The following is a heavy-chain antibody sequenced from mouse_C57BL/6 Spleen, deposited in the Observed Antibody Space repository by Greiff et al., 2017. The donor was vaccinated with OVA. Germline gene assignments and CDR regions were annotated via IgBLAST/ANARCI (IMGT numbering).Heavy chain of an antibody. Sequence: EVKLMESGGDLVKPGGSLKLSCAASGFTFSSYGMSWVRQTPDKRLEWVATISSGGSYTYYPDSVKGRFTISRDNAKNTLYLQMSSLKSEDTAMYYCARLTAQAHAMDYWGQGTSVTVSS. D-gene: IGHD3-2*02. V-gene: IGHV5-6*01. CDR3: ARLTAQAHAMDY. CDR1: GFTFSSYG. J-gene: IGHJ4*01. CDR2: ISSGGSYT.